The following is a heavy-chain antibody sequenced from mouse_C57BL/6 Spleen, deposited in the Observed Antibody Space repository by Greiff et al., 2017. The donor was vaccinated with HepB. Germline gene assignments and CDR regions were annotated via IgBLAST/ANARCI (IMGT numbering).Heavy chain of an antibody. CDR1: GYPFPSSW. V-gene: IGHV1-64*01. D-gene: IGHD2-3*01. J-gene: IGHJ2*01. CDR3: ARSADDGYFYFDY. CDR2: LHPHRGST. Sequence: VQLPPPGAALVQPGASVTLSCPASGYPFPSSWMHWVQPRPRPGLEWIGMLHPHRGSTNYNEKFKSKATLPVDKSSSTAYMQLSSLTSEDSAVYYCARSADDGYFYFDYWGQGTTLTVSS.